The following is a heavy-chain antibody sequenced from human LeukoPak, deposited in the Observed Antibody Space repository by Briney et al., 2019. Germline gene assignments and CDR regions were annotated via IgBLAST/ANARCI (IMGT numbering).Heavy chain of an antibody. CDR1: GFTFSSYW. J-gene: IGHJ4*02. CDR3: AKDRNTALDY. D-gene: IGHD5-18*01. CDR2: IKEDGSEK. V-gene: IGHV3-7*01. Sequence: GGSLRLSCADSGFTFSSYWMSWVRQAPGKGLEWVANIKEDGSEKYYVDSVKGRFTISRDNAKNSLYLQMNSLRAEDTAVYYCAKDRNTALDYWGQGTLVTVSS.